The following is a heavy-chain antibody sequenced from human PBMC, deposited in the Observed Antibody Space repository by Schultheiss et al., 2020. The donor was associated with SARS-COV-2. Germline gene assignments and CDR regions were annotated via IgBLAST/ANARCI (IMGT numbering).Heavy chain of an antibody. Sequence: SETLSLTCTVSGGSVSDFQWIWIRQPAGKGLEWIGRINRSGNTNYNPSLNSRITVSTDASANQFSLKLTSVTAADTAVYYCARGTSELLPVLIWDYWGQGTLVTVSS. J-gene: IGHJ4*02. CDR3: ARGTSELLPVLIWDY. CDR1: GGSVSDFQ. V-gene: IGHV4-4*07. CDR2: INRSGNT. D-gene: IGHD1-26*01.